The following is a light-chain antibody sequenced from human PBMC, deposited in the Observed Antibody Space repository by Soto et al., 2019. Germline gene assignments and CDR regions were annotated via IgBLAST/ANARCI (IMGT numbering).Light chain of an antibody. J-gene: IGLJ3*02. CDR3: SSYAGSLTWV. CDR2: EGS. V-gene: IGLV2-23*01. Sequence: QSALTQSASVSGSPEQSITISCTGPGSDVGSFDLVSWYQQHPGKAPKLIIFEGSKRPSGVSDRFSGSKSDNRASLTISGLQAEDEADYYCSSYAGSLTWVFGGGTKLTVL. CDR1: GSDVGSFDL.